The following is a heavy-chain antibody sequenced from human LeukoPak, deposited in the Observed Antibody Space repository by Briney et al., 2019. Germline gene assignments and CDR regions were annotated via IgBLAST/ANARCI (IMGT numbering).Heavy chain of an antibody. CDR3: AKDYYYDSSGFENAFDI. CDR1: GFTFSSYG. CDR2: IRYDGSNK. Sequence: GGSLRLSCAASGFTFSSYGIHWVRQAPGKGLEWVAFIRYDGSNKYYADSVKGRFTISRDNSKNTLYLQMNSLRDEDTAVYYCAKDYYYDSSGFENAFDIWGQGTMVTVSS. J-gene: IGHJ3*02. D-gene: IGHD3-22*01. V-gene: IGHV3-30*02.